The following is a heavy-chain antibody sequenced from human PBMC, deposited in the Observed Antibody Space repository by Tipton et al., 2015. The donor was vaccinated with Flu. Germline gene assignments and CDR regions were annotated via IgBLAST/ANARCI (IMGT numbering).Heavy chain of an antibody. CDR3: ARMGDAFDI. CDR2: IYTSGST. V-gene: IGHV4-61*02. D-gene: IGHD3-16*01. CDR1: GGSISSGSYY. J-gene: IGHJ3*02. Sequence: LRLSCTVSGGSISSGSYYWSWIRQPAGKGLEWIGRIYTSGSTNYNPSLKSRVTISVGTSKNQFSLKLSSVTAADTAVYYCARMGDAFDIWGQGTMVTVSS.